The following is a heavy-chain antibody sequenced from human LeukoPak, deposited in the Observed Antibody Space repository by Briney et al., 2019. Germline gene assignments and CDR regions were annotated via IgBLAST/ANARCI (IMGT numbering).Heavy chain of an antibody. J-gene: IGHJ4*02. CDR1: GYTFTSYG. CDR3: ARETTYYYDSSGYYPSFDY. CDR2: IGAYNGNT. Sequence: GASVKVSCKASGYTFTSYGISWVRQAPGQGLEWMGWIGAYNGNTNYAQKLQGRVTMTTDTSTSTAYMELRSLRSDDTAVYYCARETTYYYDSSGYYPSFDYWGQGTLVTVSS. V-gene: IGHV1-18*01. D-gene: IGHD3-22*01.